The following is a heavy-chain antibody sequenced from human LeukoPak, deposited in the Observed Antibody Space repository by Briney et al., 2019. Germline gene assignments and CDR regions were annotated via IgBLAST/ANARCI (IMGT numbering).Heavy chain of an antibody. D-gene: IGHD6-19*01. CDR3: ARASYSSGWSSKY. Sequence: GGALRLSCAAPGFTLRCYWMTWVRWATGKGLGRVANKKQEGSEKYYVDSVKGRFTISRDNAKNSLYLQMNSLRAEDTAVYYCARASYSSGWSSKYWGQGTLVTVSS. CDR1: GFTLRCYW. CDR2: KKQEGSEK. V-gene: IGHV3-7*04. J-gene: IGHJ4*02.